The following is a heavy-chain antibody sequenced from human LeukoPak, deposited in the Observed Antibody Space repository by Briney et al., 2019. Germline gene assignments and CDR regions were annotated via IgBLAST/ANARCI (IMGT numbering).Heavy chain of an antibody. CDR3: ARQVPQAGSTVNYGDY. J-gene: IGHJ4*02. CDR2: IFYSGTT. D-gene: IGHD2-8*02. CDR1: GGSISSSRHY. V-gene: IGHV4-39*01. Sequence: SDTLSLICTVCGGSISSSRHYWGWIRQPPGKGLEWIGSIFYSGTTYYNPSLRSRVSLSVDTCENQFSLKLSSVTAADAAVYYCARQVPQAGSTVNYGDYWGQGTLVTVP.